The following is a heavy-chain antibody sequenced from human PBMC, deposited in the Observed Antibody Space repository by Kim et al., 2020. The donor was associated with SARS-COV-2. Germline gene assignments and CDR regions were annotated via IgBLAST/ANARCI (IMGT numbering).Heavy chain of an antibody. CDR3: ARREGWIQLWLGAFDI. CDR1: GFTFSSYW. Sequence: GGSLRLSCAVSGFTFSSYWMSWVRPAPGKGLEWVAYIKQDGSEKYHVDSVKGRLTITRDNATNSLYLQMNSLRAEDTAVYYCARREGWIQLWLGAFDIWGQGTMVTVSS. D-gene: IGHD5-18*01. J-gene: IGHJ3*02. V-gene: IGHV3-7*01. CDR2: IKQDGSEK.